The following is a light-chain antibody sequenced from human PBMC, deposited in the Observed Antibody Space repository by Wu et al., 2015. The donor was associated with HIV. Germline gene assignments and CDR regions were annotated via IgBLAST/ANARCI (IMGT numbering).Light chain of an antibody. CDR2: DAS. V-gene: IGKV3-11*01. CDR3: QQSNNWPLT. CDR1: QSVSSSS. J-gene: IGKJ5*01. Sequence: ETVLTQSPGTLSLSPGERATLSCRANQSVSSSSLAWYQQKSGQAPRLLIYDASNRATGIPARFSGSGSGADFTLTISSLEPEDFAVYYCQQSNNWPLTFGQGTRLEIK.